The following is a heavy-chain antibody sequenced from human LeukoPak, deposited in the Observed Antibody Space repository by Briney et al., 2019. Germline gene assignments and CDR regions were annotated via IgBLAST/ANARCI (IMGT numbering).Heavy chain of an antibody. CDR2: INHSGST. D-gene: IGHD6-19*01. V-gene: IGHV4-34*01. CDR1: GGSFSGYY. Sequence: PSETLSLTCAVYGGSFSGYYWSWIRQPPGKGLEWIGEINHSGSTNYNPSLKSRVTISVDTSKNQFSLKLSSVTAADTAVYYCARESSDWYFFDYWGQGTLVTVSS. CDR3: ARESSDWYFFDY. J-gene: IGHJ4*02.